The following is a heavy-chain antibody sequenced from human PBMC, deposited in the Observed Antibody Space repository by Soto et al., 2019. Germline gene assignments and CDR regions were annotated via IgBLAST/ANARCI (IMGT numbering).Heavy chain of an antibody. V-gene: IGHV3-48*03. CDR1: GFTFSSYE. CDR2: ISSSGSTI. J-gene: IGHJ5*02. D-gene: IGHD6-19*01. CDR3: ARDPSGWYPSGWFAP. Sequence: EVQLVESGGGLVQPGGSLRLSCAASGFTFSSYEMNWVRQAPGKGLEWVSYISSSGSTIYYADSVKGRFTISRDNAKNSLYLKRNGRRAEDRAVYYCARDPSGWYPSGWFAPWGKGTLVTVSS.